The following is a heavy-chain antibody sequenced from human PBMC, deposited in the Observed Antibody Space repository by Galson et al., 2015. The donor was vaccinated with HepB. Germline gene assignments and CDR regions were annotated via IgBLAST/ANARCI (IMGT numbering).Heavy chain of an antibody. Sequence: SLRLSCAASGFTFSSYGMHWVRQAPGKGLEWVAVIWYDGSNKYYADSVKGRFTISRDNSKNTLYLQMNSLRAEDTAVYYCARSENYYDSSGYYHFDYWGQGTLVTVSS. CDR3: ARSENYYDSSGYYHFDY. CDR2: IWYDGSNK. J-gene: IGHJ4*02. V-gene: IGHV3-33*01. CDR1: GFTFSSYG. D-gene: IGHD3-22*01.